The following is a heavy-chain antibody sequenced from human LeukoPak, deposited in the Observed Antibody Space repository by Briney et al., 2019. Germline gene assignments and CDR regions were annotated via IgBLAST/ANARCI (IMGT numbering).Heavy chain of an antibody. CDR3: AAAPGAGYYDTSGYRQLDY. CDR2: LVVGRGDS. J-gene: IGHJ4*02. Sequence: GASVKVSRKASGFTFVSSAVLWVRQARGQRLECIGWLVVGRGDSKYAQNFQERVTITRDMSTATAYMELSSLRVEDTAVYYCAAAPGAGYYDTSGYRQLDYWGQGSLVTVSS. D-gene: IGHD3-22*01. CDR1: GFTFVSSA. V-gene: IGHV1-58*01.